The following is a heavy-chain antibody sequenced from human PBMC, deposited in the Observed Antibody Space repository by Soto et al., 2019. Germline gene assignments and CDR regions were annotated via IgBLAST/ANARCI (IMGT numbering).Heavy chain of an antibody. CDR2: ISYDGSNK. Sequence: GGSLRLSCAASGFTFSSYGMHWVRQAPGKGLEWVAVISYDGSNKYYADSVKGRFTISRDNSKNTLYLQMNSLRAEDTAVYYCANSDPSDYWGQGTLVTVSS. V-gene: IGHV3-30*18. CDR3: ANSDPSDY. CDR1: GFTFSSYG. J-gene: IGHJ4*02.